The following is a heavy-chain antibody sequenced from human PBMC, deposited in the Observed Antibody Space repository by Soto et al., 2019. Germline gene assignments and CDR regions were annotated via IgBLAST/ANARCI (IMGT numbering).Heavy chain of an antibody. V-gene: IGHV3-9*01. CDR1: GFTFDDYA. J-gene: IGHJ4*02. CDR3: AKDHSSSWSFLFDY. CDR2: ISWNSGSI. Sequence: EVQLVESGGGLVQPGRSLRLSCAASGFTFDDYAMHWVRQAPGKGLEWVSGISWNSGSIGYADSVKGRFTISRDNAKNSLYLQMNSLRAEDTALYYCAKDHSSSWSFLFDYWGQGTLVTVSS. D-gene: IGHD6-13*01.